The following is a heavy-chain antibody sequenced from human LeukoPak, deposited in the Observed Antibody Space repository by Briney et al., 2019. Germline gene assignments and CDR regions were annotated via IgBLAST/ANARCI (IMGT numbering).Heavy chain of an antibody. CDR1: GYTLTELS. D-gene: IGHD5-24*01. J-gene: IGHJ4*02. CDR2: FDPEDGET. V-gene: IGHV1-24*01. CDR3: AIPGEGYDPPYYFDY. Sequence: ASVKVSCKVSGYTLTELSMHWVRQAPGKGLEWMGGFDPEDGETIYAQKFQGRVTMTEDTSTDTANMELSSLRSEDTAVYYCAIPGEGYDPPYYFDYWGQGTLVTVSS.